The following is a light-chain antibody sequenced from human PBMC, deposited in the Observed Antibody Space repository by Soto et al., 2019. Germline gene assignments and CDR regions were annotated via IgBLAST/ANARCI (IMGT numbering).Light chain of an antibody. J-gene: IGKJ1*01. CDR3: QQYISSPLT. CDR2: GAS. V-gene: IGKV3-20*01. Sequence: EIVLTQSPGTLSLSPGERATLSCRASQSVSNNYLAWYQQKPGQAPRLLIYGASSRATGIPVRFSGSGSGTEFTLAISRLEPEDFAVYYCQQYISSPLTFGQGTKVDIK. CDR1: QSVSNNY.